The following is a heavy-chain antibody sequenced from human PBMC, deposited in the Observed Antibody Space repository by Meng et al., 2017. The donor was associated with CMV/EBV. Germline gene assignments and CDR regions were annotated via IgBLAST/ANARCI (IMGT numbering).Heavy chain of an antibody. CDR1: GGSISSSSYY. CDR2: IYYSGST. CDR3: ARRHSWSYYFDP. V-gene: IGHV4-39*01. D-gene: IGHD1-26*01. Sequence: SETLSLTCTVSGGSISSSSYYWGWIRQPPGKGLEWIGSIYYSGSTYYNPSLKRRVTISVDTSKNQFSLKLSSVTAADTAVYYCARRHSWSYYFDPWGQGTLVTVSS. J-gene: IGHJ5*02.